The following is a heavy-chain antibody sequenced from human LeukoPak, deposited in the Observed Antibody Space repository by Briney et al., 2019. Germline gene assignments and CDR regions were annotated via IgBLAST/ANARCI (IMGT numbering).Heavy chain of an antibody. V-gene: IGHV5-51*01. Sequence: GASLKISCKGSGSSFTSYWIGWVRQMPGKGLEWMGIIYPGGSDTRYSPSFQGQVTISVDKSISTAYLQWSSLKASDTAMYYCARLTYYYGSGSYWPGYFDYWGQGTLVTVSS. CDR2: IYPGGSDT. CDR1: GSSFTSYW. CDR3: ARLTYYYGSGSYWPGYFDY. D-gene: IGHD3-10*01. J-gene: IGHJ4*02.